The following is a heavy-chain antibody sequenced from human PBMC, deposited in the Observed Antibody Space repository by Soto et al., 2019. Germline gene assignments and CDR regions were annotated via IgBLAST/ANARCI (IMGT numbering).Heavy chain of an antibody. Sequence: SVKVSCEASGFTFTSSAFQWVRQARGQRLELIGWIAVGSGYTNYAQRFQDRVTLTSDMSTATTYMELSRLTSEDTAIYYCAADATARQKMVLADYWGQGSMV. CDR2: IAVGSGYT. CDR3: AADATARQKMVLADY. V-gene: IGHV1-58*01. D-gene: IGHD2-8*01. J-gene: IGHJ4*02. CDR1: GFTFTSSA.